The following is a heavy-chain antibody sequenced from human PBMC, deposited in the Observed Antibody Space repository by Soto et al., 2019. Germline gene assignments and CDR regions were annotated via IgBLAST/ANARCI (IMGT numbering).Heavy chain of an antibody. V-gene: IGHV3-23*01. J-gene: IGHJ3*02. D-gene: IGHD7-27*01. CDR2: ISASGGTT. CDR3: VKLGLTDGRDI. Sequence: EVQLLESGGGLVQPGGSLSLSCAASGFTFSSYYMTWVRQAPGKGLEWVSGISASGGTTYYADSVKGRFTLSRDNSKNMLYLQMDSLRAEDTAVYFCVKLGLTDGRDIWGQGTMVTVSS. CDR1: GFTFSSYY.